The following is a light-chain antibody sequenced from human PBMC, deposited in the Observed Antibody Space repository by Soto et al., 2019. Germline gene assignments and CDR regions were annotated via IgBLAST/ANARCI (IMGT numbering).Light chain of an antibody. Sequence: EIVLTQSPGTLSLSPGERATLSCRASQSVSSSYLAWYQQKPGQAPRLLIYGASSRATGIPDRFSGRGSGTDFTLTISSLEPEDFAVYYCQQYGSSPLTFGGGTKVEIK. CDR2: GAS. CDR1: QSVSSSY. V-gene: IGKV3-20*01. J-gene: IGKJ4*01. CDR3: QQYGSSPLT.